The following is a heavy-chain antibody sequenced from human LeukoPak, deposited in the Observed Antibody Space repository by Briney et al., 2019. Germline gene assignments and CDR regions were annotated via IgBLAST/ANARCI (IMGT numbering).Heavy chain of an antibody. CDR3: AREGNIAVAPNWFDP. D-gene: IGHD6-19*01. V-gene: IGHV4-34*01. CDR1: GGSFSGYY. CDR2: INHSGST. J-gene: IGHJ5*02. Sequence: SETLSLTCAVYGGSFSGYYWSWISQPPGKGLEWIGEINHSGSTNYNPSLKSRVTISVDTSKNQFSLKLSSVTAADTAVYYCAREGNIAVAPNWFDPWGQGTLVTVSS.